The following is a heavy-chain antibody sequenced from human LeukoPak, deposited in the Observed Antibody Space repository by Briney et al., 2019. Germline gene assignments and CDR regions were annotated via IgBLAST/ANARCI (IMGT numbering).Heavy chain of an antibody. J-gene: IGHJ5*02. D-gene: IGHD6-19*01. Sequence: GGSLRLSCAASGFTFSGSAMHWVRQASGKGLEWVGRIRSKANSYATAYAASVKGRFTISRDDSKNTAYLQMNSLKTEDTAVYYCTRPDSSGWYNWFDPWGQGTLVTVSS. CDR2: IRSKANSYAT. CDR1: GFTFSGSA. CDR3: TRPDSSGWYNWFDP. V-gene: IGHV3-73*01.